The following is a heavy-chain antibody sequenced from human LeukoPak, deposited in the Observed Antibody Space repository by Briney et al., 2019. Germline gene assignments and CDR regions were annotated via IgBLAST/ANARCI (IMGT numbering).Heavy chain of an antibody. CDR3: ASSGYYHADAFDI. CDR1: GYTFTGYY. V-gene: IGHV1-2*02. D-gene: IGHD3-22*01. CDR2: INPNSGGT. J-gene: IGHJ3*02. Sequence: ASVTVSFKASGYTFTGYYMHWVRQAPGQGLEWMGWINPNSGGTNYAQKFQGRVTMTRDTSISTAYMELSRLRSDDTAVYYCASSGYYHADAFDIWGQGTMVTVSS.